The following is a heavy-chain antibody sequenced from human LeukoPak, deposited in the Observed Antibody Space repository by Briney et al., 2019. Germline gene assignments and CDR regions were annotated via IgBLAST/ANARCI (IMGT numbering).Heavy chain of an antibody. J-gene: IGHJ4*02. CDR2: INPSIGTT. CDR1: GYTFTNYY. V-gene: IGHV1-46*01. Sequence: ASVKVSCKASGYTFTNYYIHWVRQAPAQGLEWMGIINPSIGTTSYAQKFQGRVTMTRDTSTSTVYMELSSLTSEDTAVYYCAKVVGASNGYFDYWGQGTLVTVSS. D-gene: IGHD1-26*01. CDR3: AKVVGASNGYFDY.